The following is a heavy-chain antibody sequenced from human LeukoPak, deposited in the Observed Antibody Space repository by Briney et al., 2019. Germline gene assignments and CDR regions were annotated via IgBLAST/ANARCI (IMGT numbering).Heavy chain of an antibody. Sequence: ASVKVSCKASGYTFTDYYIHWVRQAPGQGLEWMGWINPNSGATKYAQKFQGRVTMTRDTSISTVYMELSGLRSADMAIYYCARDRLSPPGKYIYGYGALDYWGQGSLVTVSS. D-gene: IGHD5-18*01. CDR2: INPNSGAT. CDR1: GYTFTDYY. J-gene: IGHJ4*02. CDR3: ARDRLSPPGKYIYGYGALDY. V-gene: IGHV1-2*02.